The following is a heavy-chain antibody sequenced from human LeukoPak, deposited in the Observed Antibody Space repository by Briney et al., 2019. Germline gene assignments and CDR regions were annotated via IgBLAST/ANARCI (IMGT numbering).Heavy chain of an antibody. CDR2: IFPSGGEI. V-gene: IGHV3-23*01. Sequence: RPGGSLRLSCTASGFTFGDYAMSWFRQPPGKGLEWVSSIFPSGGEIHYADSVRGRFTISRDNSKSTLSLQMNSLRAEDTAIYYCATYRQVLLPFESWGQGTLVTVSS. CDR3: ATYRQVLLPFES. CDR1: GFTFGDYA. J-gene: IGHJ4*02. D-gene: IGHD2-8*02.